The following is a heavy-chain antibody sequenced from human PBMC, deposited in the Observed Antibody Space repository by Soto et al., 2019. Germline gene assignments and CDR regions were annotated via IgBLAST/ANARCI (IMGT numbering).Heavy chain of an antibody. V-gene: IGHV5-51*01. Sequence: HGESLKISCKASGYSFSNYWIGWVRQMPVKGLEWMAMINPGDSESRYSPSFQGQVTISADKSISTAYLQWNSLKASDTAMYYCARPSNNYVAHWGQGTMVTVSS. CDR2: INPGDSES. CDR3: ARPSNNYVAH. CDR1: GYSFSNYW. D-gene: IGHD4-4*01. J-gene: IGHJ4*02.